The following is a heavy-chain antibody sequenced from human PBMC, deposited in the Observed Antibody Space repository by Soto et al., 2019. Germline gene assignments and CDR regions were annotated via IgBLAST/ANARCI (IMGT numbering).Heavy chain of an antibody. CDR1: GFTFSDYY. CDR2: ISSSSSYT. D-gene: IGHD3-16*01. J-gene: IGHJ6*02. CDR3: ARVCPEVYYDYVWGSLHGMDV. V-gene: IGHV3-11*05. Sequence: GGSLGLSCAASGFTFSDYYMSWIRQAPGKGLEWVSYISSSSSYTNYADSVKGRFTISRDNAKNSLYLQMNSLRAEDTAVYYSARVCPEVYYDYVWGSLHGMDVWGQGTTVTVSS.